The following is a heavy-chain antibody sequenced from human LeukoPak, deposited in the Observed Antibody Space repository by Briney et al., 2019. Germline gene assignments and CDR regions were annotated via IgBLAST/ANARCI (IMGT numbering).Heavy chain of an antibody. V-gene: IGHV3-23*01. CDR3: AKKALGTVDIVALYYYYMDV. CDR1: GFTFSSYA. D-gene: IGHD5-12*01. Sequence: GGSLRLSCAASGFTFSSYAMSWVRQAPGKGLEWVSAIVGSGGGTYYADSVKGRFTISRDNSKNTLYLQMNSLRAEDTAVYYCAKKALGTVDIVALYYYYMDVWGKGTTVTVSS. J-gene: IGHJ6*03. CDR2: IVGSGGGT.